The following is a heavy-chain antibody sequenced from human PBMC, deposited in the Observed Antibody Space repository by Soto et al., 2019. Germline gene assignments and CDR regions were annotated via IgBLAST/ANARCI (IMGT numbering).Heavy chain of an antibody. J-gene: IGHJ4*02. Sequence: QVQLQESGPGLVKPSGTLSLTCAVSGASISSTNLWSWVRQAPGEGLEWIGEIFHSGTTTYNPSLKSRVIISMDTSTNQLSLMLDSVTAADTAVYFCARHIAVPTTRGFDYWGQGTLVTVSS. D-gene: IGHD2-15*01. V-gene: IGHV4-4*02. CDR3: ARHIAVPTTRGFDY. CDR1: GASISSTNL. CDR2: IFHSGTT.